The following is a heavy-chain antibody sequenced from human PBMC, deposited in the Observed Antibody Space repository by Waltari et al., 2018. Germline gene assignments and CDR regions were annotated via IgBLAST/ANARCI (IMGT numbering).Heavy chain of an antibody. CDR3: ARGDGTGKYGY. CDR1: GASFRGYY. Sequence: QVTPPPAATGLLTPPQTLSLTGAVYGASFRGYYWSWIRQPPWQGLEWSGKTTDSGRTKYNPYRKSRISISVDTSKNQFYLTVFSVTAADAAVYYCARGDGTGKYGYWGQGTRVTVSS. D-gene: IGHD1-1*01. CDR2: TTDSGRT. V-gene: IGHV4-34*02. J-gene: IGHJ4*02.